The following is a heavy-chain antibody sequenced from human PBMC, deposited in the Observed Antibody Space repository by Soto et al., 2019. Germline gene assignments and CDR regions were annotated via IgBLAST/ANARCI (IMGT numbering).Heavy chain of an antibody. D-gene: IGHD5-12*01. CDR2: INPSGGST. Sequence: QVQLVQSGAEVKKPGASVKVSCKASGYTFTSYYMHWVRQAPGQGLEWMGIINPSGGSTSYSQKFQGRVTMTRDTSTSTGYMERCSLRSEDTAVYYCARVDAGWLQLGYYYGMDVWGQGTTVTVSS. CDR3: ARVDAGWLQLGYYYGMDV. J-gene: IGHJ6*02. CDR1: GYTFTSYY. V-gene: IGHV1-46*01.